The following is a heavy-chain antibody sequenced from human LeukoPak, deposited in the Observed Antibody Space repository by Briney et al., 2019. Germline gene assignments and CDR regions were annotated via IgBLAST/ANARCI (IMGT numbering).Heavy chain of an antibody. Sequence: GESLKISCKGSGYSFTSYLIGWVRQTPGKGLEWLGIIYPGDSDTRYSPSFEGQVTIPPDQPTRPAYLQWSSLKASDTAMYYFARREGFLEWLFDPSFHYWGQGTLVTVSS. V-gene: IGHV5-51*04. CDR1: GYSFTSYL. J-gene: IGHJ4*02. D-gene: IGHD3-3*01. CDR3: ARREGFLEWLFDPSFHY. CDR2: IYPGDSDT.